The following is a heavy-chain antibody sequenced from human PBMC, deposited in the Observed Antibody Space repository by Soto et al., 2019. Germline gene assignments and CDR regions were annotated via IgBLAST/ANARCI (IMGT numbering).Heavy chain of an antibody. Sequence: PGGSLRLSCAASGFTFSSYSMNWVRQAPGKGLEWVSSISSSSSSISYADSVKGRFTISRDNAKNSLYLQMNSLRAEDTAVYYCATTLYSIGGFDLCGRGPLVTVSS. CDR2: ISSSSSSI. CDR1: GFTFSSYS. V-gene: IGHV3-21*01. D-gene: IGHD3-22*01. J-gene: IGHJ2*01. CDR3: ATTLYSIGGFDL.